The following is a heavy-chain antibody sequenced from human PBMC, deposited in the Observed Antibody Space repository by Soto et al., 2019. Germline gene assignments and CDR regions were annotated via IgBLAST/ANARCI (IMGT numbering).Heavy chain of an antibody. J-gene: IGHJ6*02. CDR2: IYYSGST. D-gene: IGHD2-2*01. CDR3: ARDCSMHYYYYYGIYV. CDR1: GGSISSGGYY. V-gene: IGHV4-31*03. Sequence: QVQLQESGPGLVKPSQTLSLTCTVSGGSISSGGYYWSWIRQHPGKCLEWIGYIYYSGSTYYNPSLKSRVTIAVDTSKNQCSLKMSAVTAADTAVYYCARDCSMHYYYYYGIYVWGQGTTVTVS.